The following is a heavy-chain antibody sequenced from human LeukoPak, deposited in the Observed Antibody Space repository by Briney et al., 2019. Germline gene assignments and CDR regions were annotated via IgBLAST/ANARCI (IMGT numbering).Heavy chain of an antibody. V-gene: IGHV1-18*01. CDR1: GYTFTSYG. J-gene: IGHJ4*02. Sequence: ASVKVSCKASGYTFTSYGISWVRQAPGQGLEWMGWISAYNGNTHYAQKLQGRVTMTTDTSTSTVYMELRSLRSDDTAMYYCARDYASGSYYNGRFDYWGQGTLVTVSS. D-gene: IGHD3-10*01. CDR2: ISAYNGNT. CDR3: ARDYASGSYYNGRFDY.